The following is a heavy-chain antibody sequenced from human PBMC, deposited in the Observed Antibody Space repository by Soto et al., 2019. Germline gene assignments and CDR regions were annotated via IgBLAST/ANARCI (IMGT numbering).Heavy chain of an antibody. CDR1: GGTFSRHA. D-gene: IGHD3-22*01. J-gene: IGHJ4*02. Sequence: QVQLVQSGAEVRKPGSSVKVSCKASGGTFSRHAISWVRQAPGQGLEWMGGITPIFGTANHAQKFQGRVTIIADESTSTVYMELSSLRSEDTAMYYCARGWGYDSNDYYYAYWGQGILVIVSS. CDR3: ARGWGYDSNDYYYAY. V-gene: IGHV1-69*01. CDR2: ITPIFGTA.